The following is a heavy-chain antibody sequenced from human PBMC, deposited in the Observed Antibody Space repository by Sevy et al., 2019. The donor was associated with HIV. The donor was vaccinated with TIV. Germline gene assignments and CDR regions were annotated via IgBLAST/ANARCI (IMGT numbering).Heavy chain of an antibody. CDR3: ARDRRGRPQSNWFDP. D-gene: IGHD3-10*01. V-gene: IGHV1-2*02. CDR2: INTNSGGT. CDR1: GYTFTGYY. J-gene: IGHJ5*02. Sequence: ASVKVSCKASGYTFTGYYMHWVRQAPGQGLEWMGWINTNSGGTNYAQKFQGRVTMTRDTSISTAYMELSRLRSDDTAVYYCARDRRGRPQSNWFDPWGQGTLVTVSS.